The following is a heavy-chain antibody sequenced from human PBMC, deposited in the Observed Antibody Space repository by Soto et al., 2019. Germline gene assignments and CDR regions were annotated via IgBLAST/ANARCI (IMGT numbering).Heavy chain of an antibody. CDR1: VDSVSSIYH. J-gene: IGHJ4*02. CDR3: ARTDTVGYYPY. CDR2: IYHTGTK. V-gene: IGHV4-38-2*01. D-gene: IGHD3-3*01. Sequence: PSETLSLTCAVSVDSVSSIYHWAWIRHPPGKGLDWVASIYHTGTKYYNPSLTSRVTISVDTSRDQFSLKMNSVTAADSAVDYCARTDTVGYYPYFGQGKMVTVSS.